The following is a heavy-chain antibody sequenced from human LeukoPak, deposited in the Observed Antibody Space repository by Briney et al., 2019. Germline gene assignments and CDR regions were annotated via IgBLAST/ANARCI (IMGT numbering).Heavy chain of an antibody. CDR1: GGTFSNYV. CDR2: IIPIFGTA. D-gene: IGHD3-16*02. Sequence: ASVKVPCKASGGTFSNYVITWVRQAPGQGLEWMGGIIPIFGTANYAQKFQGRVTITADKSTSTAYMELSSLRSEDTAVYYCARAGMNTFGGVIVIGVVYMDVWGKGTTVTVSS. CDR3: ARAGMNTFGGVIVIGVVYMDV. V-gene: IGHV1-69*06. J-gene: IGHJ6*03.